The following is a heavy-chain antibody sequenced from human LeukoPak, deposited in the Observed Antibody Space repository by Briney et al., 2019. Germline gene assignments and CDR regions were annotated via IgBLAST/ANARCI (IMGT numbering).Heavy chain of an antibody. Sequence: PGGSLRLSCAVSGFTFSSHAMTWVRQAPGKGLEWVSGISISGDITYYADSVQGRFIIFRDNSRNTVYLQMNSLRVEDTAVYYCANEEVPNGYWGQGTLVTVSS. J-gene: IGHJ4*02. CDR1: GFTFSSHA. V-gene: IGHV3-23*01. CDR2: ISISGDIT. D-gene: IGHD2-8*01. CDR3: ANEEVPNGY.